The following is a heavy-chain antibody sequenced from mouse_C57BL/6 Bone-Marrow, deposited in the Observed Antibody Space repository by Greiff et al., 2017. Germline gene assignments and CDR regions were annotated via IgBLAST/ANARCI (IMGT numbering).Heavy chain of an antibody. J-gene: IGHJ4*01. Sequence: VQLQQSVAELVRPGASVKLSCTASGFNIQNTYMHWVKQRPEQGLEWIGRIDPANGNTKSTPKFQGKATITADTSANTADLQLSSMTSEDTAIYYCASGGVRCAMDYWGQGTSVTVSS. CDR1: GFNIQNTY. CDR3: ASGGVRCAMDY. V-gene: IGHV14-3*01. D-gene: IGHD2-14*01. CDR2: IDPANGNT.